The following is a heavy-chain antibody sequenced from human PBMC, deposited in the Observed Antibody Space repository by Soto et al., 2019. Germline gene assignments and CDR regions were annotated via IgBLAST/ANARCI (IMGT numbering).Heavy chain of an antibody. Sequence: EVQLVESGGGLVKPGGSLRLSCAASGFTFSSYSMNWVRQAPGKGLEWVSSISSSSSYIYYADSVKGRFTISRDNAKNSLYLQMNSLRAEDTAVYYCASLFRGGVDYWGQGTLVTVSS. CDR2: ISSSSSYI. CDR3: ASLFRGGVDY. V-gene: IGHV3-21*01. CDR1: GFTFSSYS. J-gene: IGHJ4*02.